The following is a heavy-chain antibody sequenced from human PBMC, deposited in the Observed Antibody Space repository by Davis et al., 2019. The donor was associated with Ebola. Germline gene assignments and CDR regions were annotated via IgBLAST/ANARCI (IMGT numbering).Heavy chain of an antibody. V-gene: IGHV3-9*01. Sequence: GGSLRLSCAASGFSFGDHVMHWVRLVPGKGLEWVSGISWHSANIGYADSVKGRFTISRDNSKNTLYLQMNSLRAEDTAVYYCARDPPPDCSSTSCFYYYYYYGMDVWGQGTTVTVSS. CDR3: ARDPPPDCSSTSCFYYYYYYGMDV. CDR2: ISWHSANI. J-gene: IGHJ6*02. CDR1: GFSFGDHV. D-gene: IGHD2-2*01.